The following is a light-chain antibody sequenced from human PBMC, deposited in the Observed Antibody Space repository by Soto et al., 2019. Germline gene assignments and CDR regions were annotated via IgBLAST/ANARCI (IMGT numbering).Light chain of an antibody. Sequence: DIRITQSPSTLAASIGGTVPITCRASQSITPFLAWYQQKAGKAPQILIYDASKLEPGVPSRLSGGGSGTEFTLTISSLQTDDFATYYCKQYSTDPLTLGGGTKVDIK. J-gene: IGKJ4*01. CDR2: DAS. V-gene: IGKV1-5*01. CDR3: KQYSTDPLT. CDR1: QSITPF.